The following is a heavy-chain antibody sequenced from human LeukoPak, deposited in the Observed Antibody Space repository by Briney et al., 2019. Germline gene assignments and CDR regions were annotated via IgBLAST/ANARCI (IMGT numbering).Heavy chain of an antibody. CDR1: GVSISSYY. CDR2: MHSGGKI. V-gene: IGHV4-4*07. J-gene: IGHJ3*01. D-gene: IGHD3-16*02. CDR3: GASEIGYTAVDV. Sequence: SETLSLTCTVSGVSISSYYWSWIRQPADKGLQWIGRMHSGGKINYNPSLKNRITMSVDTSKNQFSLKMNSVTAADTAVYYCGASEIGYTAVDVWGQGTMVTVSS.